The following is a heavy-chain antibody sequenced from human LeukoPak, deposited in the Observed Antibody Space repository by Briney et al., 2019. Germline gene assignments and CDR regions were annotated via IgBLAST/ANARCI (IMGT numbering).Heavy chain of an antibody. CDR3: ARDSGIVVVPAHMDV. J-gene: IGHJ6*03. Sequence: GGSLRLSCAASGFTFSSYGMHWVRQAPGKGLEWVAVIWYDGSNKHYADSVKGRFTISRDNSKNTLYLQMNSLRAEDTAVYYCARDSGIVVVPAHMDVWGKGTTVTVSS. D-gene: IGHD2-2*01. CDR2: IWYDGSNK. V-gene: IGHV3-33*01. CDR1: GFTFSSYG.